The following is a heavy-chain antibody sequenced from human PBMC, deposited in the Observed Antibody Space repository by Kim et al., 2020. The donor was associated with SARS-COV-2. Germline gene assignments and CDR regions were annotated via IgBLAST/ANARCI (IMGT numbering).Heavy chain of an antibody. J-gene: IGHJ4*02. D-gene: IGHD6-13*01. CDR3: ARVLSSWSSYYFDY. V-gene: IGHV4-59*01. Sequence: TPSLNGRVTRSRDTSKHQFSLKLSSVTAAYTAVYYCARVLSSWSSYYFDYWGQGTLVTVSS.